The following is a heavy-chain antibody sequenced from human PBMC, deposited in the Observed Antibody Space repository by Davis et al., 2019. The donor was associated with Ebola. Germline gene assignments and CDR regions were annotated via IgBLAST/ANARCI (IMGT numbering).Heavy chain of an antibody. Sequence: GKSLKISCKDSGNSFNTHWIGWVRQMPGKGLEWMGIIYTGDSDTRYSPSFRGQVTISADNSIKTAFLHWSSLKASDTAMYYCASLRRAITGFDDGYDIWGQGTMVTVSS. CDR2: IYTGDSDT. V-gene: IGHV5-51*01. J-gene: IGHJ3*02. CDR1: GNSFNTHW. CDR3: ASLRRAITGFDDGYDI. D-gene: IGHD3-9*01.